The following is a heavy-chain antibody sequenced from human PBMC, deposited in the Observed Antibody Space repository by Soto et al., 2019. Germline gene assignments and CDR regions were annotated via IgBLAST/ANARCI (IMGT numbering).Heavy chain of an antibody. Sequence: ETLSLTCAVSGYSISSSDYWGWIRQPPGKGLEWIGSIYYSGSTYYNPSLKSRVTISVDTSKNQFSLKLSSVTAADTAVYYCATIPATTILTDYWGQGTLVTVSS. V-gene: IGHV4-38-2*01. D-gene: IGHD2-2*02. CDR1: GYSISSSDY. CDR3: ATIPATTILTDY. J-gene: IGHJ4*02. CDR2: IYYSGST.